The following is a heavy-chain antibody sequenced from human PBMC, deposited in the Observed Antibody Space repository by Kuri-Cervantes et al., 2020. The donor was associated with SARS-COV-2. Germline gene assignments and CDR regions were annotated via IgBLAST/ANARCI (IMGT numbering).Heavy chain of an antibody. V-gene: IGHV4-59*01. CDR3: ARERLTGTGPYYSYGIDV. J-gene: IGHJ6*02. D-gene: IGHD1-20*01. CDR2: ISYNGNA. Sequence: SETLSLTCTVSGGSISSYYWSWIRQSPGKGLEWIGYISYNGNANYNPSLKDRVAISLDTSKTHFPLKVSSVTAADTAVYYCARERLTGTGPYYSYGIDVWGQGTTVTVSS. CDR1: GGSISSYY.